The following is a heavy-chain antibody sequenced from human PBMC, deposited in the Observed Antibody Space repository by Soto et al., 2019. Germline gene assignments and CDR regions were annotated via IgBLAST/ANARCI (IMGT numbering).Heavy chain of an antibody. V-gene: IGHV4-31*11. CDR2: IYYSGST. J-gene: IGHJ6*02. D-gene: IGHD3-3*01. Sequence: PSETLSLTCAVSGGSISSGGYSWSWIRQHPGKGLERIGYIYYSGSTYYSPSLKSRVTISVDTSKNQFSLKLSSVTAADTAVYYCARKALGSGTTYYDFWSGPAGGMDVWGQGTTVTVSS. CDR3: ARKALGSGTTYYDFWSGPAGGMDV. CDR1: GGSISSGGYS.